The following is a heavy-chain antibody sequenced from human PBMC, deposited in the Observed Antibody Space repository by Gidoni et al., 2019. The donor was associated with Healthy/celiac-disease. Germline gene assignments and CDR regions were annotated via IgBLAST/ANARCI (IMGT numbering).Heavy chain of an antibody. V-gene: IGHV4-59*01. J-gene: IGHJ5*02. Sequence: QVQLQESGPGLVKPSETLSPTCTVSGGSISSYYWSWIRQPPGKGLEWIGYIYYSGSNNYNPSLKSRVTISVDTSKNQFSLKLSSVTAADTAVYYCARVGYSSGWYGEDNWFDPWGQGTLVTVSS. CDR1: GGSISSYY. CDR2: IYYSGSN. D-gene: IGHD6-19*01. CDR3: ARVGYSSGWYGEDNWFDP.